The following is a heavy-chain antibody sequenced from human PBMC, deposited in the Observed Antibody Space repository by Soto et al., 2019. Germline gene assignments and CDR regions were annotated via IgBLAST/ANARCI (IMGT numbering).Heavy chain of an antibody. D-gene: IGHD3-10*01. CDR1: GGSISSYY. CDR3: ARDTMVRGGNNYYYYYGMDV. J-gene: IGHJ6*02. CDR2: SYYSGST. V-gene: IGHV4-59*01. Sequence: QVQLQESGPGLVKPSETLSLTCTVSGGSISSYYWSWIRQPPGKGLEWIGYSYYSGSTNYNPSLKSRVTISVDTSKNQFSLKLSSVTAADTAVYYCARDTMVRGGNNYYYYYGMDVWGQGTTVTVSS.